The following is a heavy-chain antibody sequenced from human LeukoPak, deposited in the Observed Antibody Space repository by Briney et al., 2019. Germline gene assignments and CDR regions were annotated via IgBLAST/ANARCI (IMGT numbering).Heavy chain of an antibody. J-gene: IGHJ6*03. Sequence: ASVKVSCKASGYTFTSYDINWVRQATGQGLEWMGWMNPNSGNTGYAQKFQGRVTITRNTSISTAYMELSSLRSEDTAVYYCARGLLWFGELSRPVYYYYMDVWGKGTTVTVSS. V-gene: IGHV1-8*03. CDR3: ARGLLWFGELSRPVYYYYMDV. CDR1: GYTFTSYD. CDR2: MNPNSGNT. D-gene: IGHD3-10*01.